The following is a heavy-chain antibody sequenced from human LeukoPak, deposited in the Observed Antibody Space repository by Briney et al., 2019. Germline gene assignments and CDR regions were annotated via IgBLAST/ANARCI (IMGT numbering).Heavy chain of an antibody. CDR3: TRRYYYYYGMDV. J-gene: IGHJ6*02. V-gene: IGHV3-73*01. CDR1: GFTFSGSA. CDR2: IRSKANSYAT. Sequence: QTGGSLRLSCAASGFTFSGSAMHWVRQASGKGLEWVGRIRSKANSYATAYAASVKGRFTISRDDSKNTVYLQMNSLKTEDTAVYYCTRRYYYYYGMDVWGQGTTVTVSS.